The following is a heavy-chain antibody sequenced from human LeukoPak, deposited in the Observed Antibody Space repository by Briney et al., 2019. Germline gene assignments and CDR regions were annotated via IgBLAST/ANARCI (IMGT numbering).Heavy chain of an antibody. V-gene: IGHV3-53*01. CDR3: ARRAGAYSHPYDY. CDR1: GFTVSSNS. Sequence: GGSLRLSCTASGFTVSSNSMSWVRQAPGKGLEWVSFIYSSVTHYSDSVKGRFTISRDNSRNTLFLQMNSLRAEDTAVYYCARRAGAYSHPYDYWGQGTLVTVSS. CDR2: IYSSVT. D-gene: IGHD4/OR15-4a*01. J-gene: IGHJ4*02.